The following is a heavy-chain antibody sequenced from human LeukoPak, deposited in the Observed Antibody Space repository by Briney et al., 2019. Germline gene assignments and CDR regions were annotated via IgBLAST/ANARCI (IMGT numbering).Heavy chain of an antibody. J-gene: IGHJ4*02. Sequence: ASVTLSCTASGYTFTGYYMHWVRQAPGQGLEWMGWINPSSGGTNYAQKRQGRVTMTRDTSISTAYMELSRLRSDDTAVYYCARDSVRWAVTLFDYWGQGTLVTVSS. CDR2: INPSSGGT. V-gene: IGHV1-2*02. CDR3: ARDSVRWAVTLFDY. CDR1: GYTFTGYY. D-gene: IGHD4-17*01.